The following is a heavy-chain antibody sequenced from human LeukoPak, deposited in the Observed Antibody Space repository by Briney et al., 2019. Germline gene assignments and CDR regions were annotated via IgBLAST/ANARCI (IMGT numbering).Heavy chain of an antibody. D-gene: IGHD1-7*01. Sequence: GGSPRLSCAASGFTFRSYWMSWVRQAPGKGLEWVANINADGSETYYVDSVKGRFAISRDNARNSLYLHMNSLRAEDTALYYCARDPDPGTADYWGQGTLVTVSS. CDR3: ARDPDPGTADY. CDR2: INADGSET. V-gene: IGHV3-7*01. CDR1: GFTFRSYW. J-gene: IGHJ4*02.